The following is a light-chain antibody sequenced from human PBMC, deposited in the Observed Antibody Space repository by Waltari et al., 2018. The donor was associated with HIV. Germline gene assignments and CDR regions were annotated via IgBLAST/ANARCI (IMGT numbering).Light chain of an antibody. Sequence: SYELTQPPSVSVSPGQTARITCSGDSLPKKYAYWYQQKSGQAPVLVIYEDSKRPSGIPERFSGSSSGTMATLTISGAQVEDEADYDCYSTDSSGNHRVFGGGTKLTVL. V-gene: IGLV3-10*01. J-gene: IGLJ2*01. CDR3: YSTDSSGNHRV. CDR1: SLPKKY. CDR2: EDS.